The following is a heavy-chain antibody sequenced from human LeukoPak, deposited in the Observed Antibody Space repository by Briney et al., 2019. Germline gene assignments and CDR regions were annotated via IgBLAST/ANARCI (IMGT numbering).Heavy chain of an antibody. CDR3: ARGQWLVNY. J-gene: IGHJ4*02. CDR2: IYLSGGT. CDR1: GGSISSYY. Sequence: PSETLSLTCTVSGGSISSYYWSWIRQPPGKGLEWIGYIYLSGGTYYNPSLKSRVTISVDTSKSQFSLKLSSVTAADTAVYFCARGQWLVNYWGQGTLVTVSS. D-gene: IGHD6-19*01. V-gene: IGHV4-59*01.